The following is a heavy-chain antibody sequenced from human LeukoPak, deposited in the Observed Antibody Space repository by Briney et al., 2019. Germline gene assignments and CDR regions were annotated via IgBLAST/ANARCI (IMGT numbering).Heavy chain of an antibody. J-gene: IGHJ3*02. CDR3: ARSQYLSYDVFDI. CDR2: IKQDGSEK. V-gene: IGHV3-7*02. CDR1: GFTFSDYN. D-gene: IGHD2/OR15-2a*01. Sequence: PGGSLRLSCAASGFTFSDYNMIWVRQAPGKGLEWVANIKQDGSEKYYVDSMKGRFTISRDNAKNSLYLQMNSLRAEDTAVYYCARSQYLSYDVFDIWGQGTMVTVSP.